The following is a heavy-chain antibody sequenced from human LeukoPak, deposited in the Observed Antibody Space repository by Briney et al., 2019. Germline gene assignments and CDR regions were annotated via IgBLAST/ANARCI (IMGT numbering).Heavy chain of an antibody. CDR1: GGSISSYY. J-gene: IGHJ6*02. V-gene: IGHV4-59*01. D-gene: IGHD3-10*01. CDR3: ARDTHYYGSGSYQYGMDV. Sequence: PSETLSLTCTVSGGSISSYYWSWIRQPPGKGLEWIGYIYYSGSTNYNPSLKSRVTISVDTSKNQFSLKLSSVTAADTAVHYCARDTHYYGSGSYQYGMDVWGQGTTVTVSS. CDR2: IYYSGST.